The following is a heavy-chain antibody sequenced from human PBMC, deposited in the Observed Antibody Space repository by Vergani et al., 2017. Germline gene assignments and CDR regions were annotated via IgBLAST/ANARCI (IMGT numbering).Heavy chain of an antibody. Sequence: QVQLVESGGGVVQPGRSLRLSCAASGFTFSSYGMHWVRQAPGKGLEWVAVIWYDGSNQYYADSVKGRFTISRDNSKNTLYLQMNSLRAEDTAVYYCAREDDYGGESLFDYWGQGTLVTVSS. V-gene: IGHV3-33*01. CDR2: IWYDGSNQ. CDR3: AREDDYGGESLFDY. D-gene: IGHD4-23*01. J-gene: IGHJ4*02. CDR1: GFTFSSYG.